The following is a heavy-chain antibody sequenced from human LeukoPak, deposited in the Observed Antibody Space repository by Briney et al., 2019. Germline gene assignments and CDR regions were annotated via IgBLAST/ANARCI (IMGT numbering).Heavy chain of an antibody. V-gene: IGHV3-9*01. Sequence: PGGSLRLSCAASGFTFDDYAMPWVRQAPGKGLEWVSGISWNSGSIGYADSVKGRFTISRDNAKDSLYLQMNSLRAEDTALYYCAKGSSYYYDSSGYYSGPDCWGQGTLVTVSS. J-gene: IGHJ4*02. CDR3: AKGSSYYYDSSGYYSGPDC. CDR2: ISWNSGSI. CDR1: GFTFDDYA. D-gene: IGHD3-22*01.